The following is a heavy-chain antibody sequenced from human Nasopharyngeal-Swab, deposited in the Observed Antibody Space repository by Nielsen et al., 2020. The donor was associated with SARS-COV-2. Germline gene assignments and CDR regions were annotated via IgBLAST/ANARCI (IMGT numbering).Heavy chain of an antibody. CDR3: ARLRLGGMDV. J-gene: IGHJ6*02. V-gene: IGHV3-33*01. D-gene: IGHD7-27*01. Sequence: GESLKISCVASGFTFSSYGMHWVRQAPGKGLEWVAVIWYDGSNKYYADSVKGRFTISRDNSKNTLYLQMNSLRDEDTAVYFCARLRLGGMDVWGQGTTVTVSS. CDR1: GFTFSSYG. CDR2: IWYDGSNK.